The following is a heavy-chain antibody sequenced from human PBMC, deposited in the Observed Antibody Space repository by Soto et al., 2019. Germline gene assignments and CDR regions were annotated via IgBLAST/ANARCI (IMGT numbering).Heavy chain of an antibody. Sequence: EVQLVESRGGLVQPGGSLRLSCAASGFTFSSYAMSWVRQAPGKGLQWVSTITGIGGTTYYADSVKGRFTISRDNSKNTLYLQMNRLRAEDTALYYCANDVTATTNYWGQGTLVTVSS. CDR3: ANDVTATTNY. V-gene: IGHV3-23*04. CDR2: ITGIGGTT. CDR1: GFTFSSYA. D-gene: IGHD2-21*02. J-gene: IGHJ4*02.